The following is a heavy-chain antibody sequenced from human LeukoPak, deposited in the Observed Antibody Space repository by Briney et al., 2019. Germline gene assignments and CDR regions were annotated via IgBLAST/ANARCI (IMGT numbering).Heavy chain of an antibody. V-gene: IGHV1-46*01. J-gene: IGHJ5*02. D-gene: IGHD4-17*01. CDR3: ATPRGYYGDSYNWFDP. CDR1: GYTFTSYY. Sequence: GASVKVSCKASGYTFTSYYMHWVRQAPGQGLEWMGIINPSGGSTSYAQKFQGRVTITADKSTSTAYMELSSLRSEDTAVYYCATPRGYYGDSYNWFDPWGQGTLVTVSS. CDR2: INPSGGST.